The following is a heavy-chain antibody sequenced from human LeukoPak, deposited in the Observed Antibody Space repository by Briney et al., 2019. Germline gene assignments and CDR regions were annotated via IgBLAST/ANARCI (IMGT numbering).Heavy chain of an antibody. CDR1: GYRFSSYS. V-gene: IGHV1-18*01. CDR3: ARGAERAPLDY. Sequence: GASVKVSCQASGYRFSSYSMTWVRQAPGQGLEWMGRISVYNGNTDYAQDFQGRVTMTTDTSTSTAYMELRNLRSDDTAVYYCARGAERAPLDYWGQGTLVTVSS. CDR2: ISVYNGNT. J-gene: IGHJ4*02.